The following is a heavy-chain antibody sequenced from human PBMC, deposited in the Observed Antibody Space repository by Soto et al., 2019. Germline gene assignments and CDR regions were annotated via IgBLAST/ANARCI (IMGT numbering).Heavy chain of an antibody. D-gene: IGHD6-13*01. J-gene: IGHJ4*02. CDR3: ARDQKRADGAHSNFDY. CDR2: TYYRSKWYY. Sequence: QVQLQESGPGLVKPSQTLSLTCAISGDSVSSNSPAWNWFRHSPSRGLEWLGRTYYRSKWYYDYAVTVKSRITINPNTSKNQFSLQLNSVAPEDTAVYYGARDQKRADGAHSNFDYWGQGTLVAVSS. CDR1: GDSVSSNSPA. V-gene: IGHV6-1*01.